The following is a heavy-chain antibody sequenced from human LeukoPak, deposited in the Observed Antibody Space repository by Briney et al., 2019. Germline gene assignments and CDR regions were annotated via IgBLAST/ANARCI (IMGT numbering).Heavy chain of an antibody. Sequence: GGSLILSCAASGFTFSSYSMNWVRQAPGKGLEWVSSISSSSSYIYYADSVRGRFTISRDNAKNTLYLQMNSLRAEDTAVYYCARDSTPLNYMVYYYGMDVWGQGTTVTVSS. J-gene: IGHJ6*02. CDR3: ARDSTPLNYMVYYYGMDV. V-gene: IGHV3-21*01. CDR1: GFTFSSYS. D-gene: IGHD2-15*01. CDR2: ISSSSSYI.